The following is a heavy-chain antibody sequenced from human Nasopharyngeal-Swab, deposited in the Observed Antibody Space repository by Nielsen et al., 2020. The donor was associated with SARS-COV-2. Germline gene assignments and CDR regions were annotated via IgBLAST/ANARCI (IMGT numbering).Heavy chain of an antibody. CDR1: GFTFSSYS. J-gene: IGHJ4*02. CDR2: ITSSSTYT. CDR3: ASGLVEYSSSERIDY. V-gene: IGHV3-21*01. D-gene: IGHD6-6*01. Sequence: GESLKISCAASGFTFSSYSMNWVRQAPGKGLEWVSAITSSSTYTYYADSVKGRFTISRDNSKNTLYLQMNSLRAEDTAVYYCASGLVEYSSSERIDYWGQGTLVTVSS.